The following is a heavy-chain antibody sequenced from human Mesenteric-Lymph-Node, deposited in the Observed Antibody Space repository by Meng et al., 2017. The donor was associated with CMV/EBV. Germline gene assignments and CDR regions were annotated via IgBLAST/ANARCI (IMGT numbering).Heavy chain of an antibody. CDR1: GFTFSDYW. J-gene: IGHJ4*02. CDR3: ARDLDVVVVPAALGY. CDR2: INSDGSSI. D-gene: IGHD2-2*03. V-gene: IGHV3-74*01. Sequence: GESLKISCAASGFTFSDYWMHWVRQAPGKGLVWVSRINSDGSSITYADSVKGRFTISRGNAKNTVYLQMNRLIAEDTAAYYCARDLDVVVVPAALGYWGQGTLVTVSS.